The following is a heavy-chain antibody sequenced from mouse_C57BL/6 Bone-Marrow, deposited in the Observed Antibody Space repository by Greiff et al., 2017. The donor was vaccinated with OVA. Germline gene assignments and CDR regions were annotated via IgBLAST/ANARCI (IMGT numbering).Heavy chain of an antibody. CDR1: GFTFSDYY. J-gene: IGHJ4*01. CDR3: ARDRGVVAPYAMDY. Sequence: EVQVVESEGGLVQPGSSMKLSCTASGFTFSDYYMAWVRQVPEKGLEWVANINYDGSSTYYLDSLKSRFIISRDNAKNILYLQMSSLKSEDTATYYCARDRGVVAPYAMDYWGQGTSVTVSS. D-gene: IGHD1-1*01. CDR2: INYDGSST. V-gene: IGHV5-16*01.